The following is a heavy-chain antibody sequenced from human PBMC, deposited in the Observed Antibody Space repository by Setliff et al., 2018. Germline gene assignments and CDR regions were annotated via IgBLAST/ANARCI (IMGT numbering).Heavy chain of an antibody. Sequence: ASVKVSCKVSGGAFTSHGVSWVRQAPGQGLEWMGGIIPLSDITSYAQTLQGRVTITADKSTNTVNMELRSLRSDDTAVYFCVREYSGGGLMWGQGTMVTVPS. V-gene: IGHV1-69*10. CDR1: GGAFTSHG. CDR2: IIPLSDIT. D-gene: IGHD6-19*01. CDR3: VREYSGGGLM. J-gene: IGHJ3*01.